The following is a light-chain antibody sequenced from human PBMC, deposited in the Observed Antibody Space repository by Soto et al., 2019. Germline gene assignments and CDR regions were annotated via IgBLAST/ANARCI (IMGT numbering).Light chain of an antibody. CDR2: EVS. Sequence: QSVLTQPPSASGSPGQSVTISCTGTSSDVGGYNYVSWYQQHPGKAPKLMIYEVSKRPSGVPDRFSGSKSGNTASLTVSGLQADDDADYYCSSYAGSNRVIGTGTRSPS. J-gene: IGLJ1*01. V-gene: IGLV2-8*01. CDR3: SSYAGSNRV. CDR1: SSDVGGYNY.